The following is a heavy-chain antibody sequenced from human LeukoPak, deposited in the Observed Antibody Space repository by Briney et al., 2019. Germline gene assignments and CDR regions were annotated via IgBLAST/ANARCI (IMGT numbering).Heavy chain of an antibody. V-gene: IGHV4-31*03. CDR1: GGSISSGGYY. Sequence: SETLSLTCTVSGGSISSGGYYWSWIHQHPGKGLEWIGYIYYSGSTYYNPSLKSRVTISVDTSKNQFSLKLSSVTAADTAVYYCARDEGYYDSSGYYGRYFDYWGQGTLVTVSS. CDR2: IYYSGST. J-gene: IGHJ4*02. D-gene: IGHD3-22*01. CDR3: ARDEGYYDSSGYYGRYFDY.